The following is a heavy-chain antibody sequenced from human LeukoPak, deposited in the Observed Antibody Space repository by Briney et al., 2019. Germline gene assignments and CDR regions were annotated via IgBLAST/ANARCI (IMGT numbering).Heavy chain of an antibody. CDR3: ARVRDGYNDAYDI. CDR1: GYTFSNYY. J-gene: IGHJ3*02. CDR2: IGGST. D-gene: IGHD5-24*01. Sequence: ASVKVSCKASGYTFSNYYIHWVRQAPGQGLEWMGIIGGSTNYAQKFQGRVTMTRNTSTSTVYMELSSLRSEDTAVYYCARVRDGYNDAYDIWGQGTMVTVHS. V-gene: IGHV1-46*01.